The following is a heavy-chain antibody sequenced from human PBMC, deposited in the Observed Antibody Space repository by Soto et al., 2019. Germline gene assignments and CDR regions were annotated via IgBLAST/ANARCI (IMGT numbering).Heavy chain of an antibody. J-gene: IGHJ6*02. CDR3: ARGGQWLVYGMDV. D-gene: IGHD6-19*01. V-gene: IGHV3-48*03. Sequence: GGSLRLSCAASGFTFNNYEMNWVRQAPGKGLEWVSYISSSGTTIYYADSVKGRFTISRDNARNSLYLQMNSLRAEDTAVYYCARGGQWLVYGMDVWGQGTTVTVSS. CDR2: ISSSGTTI. CDR1: GFTFNNYE.